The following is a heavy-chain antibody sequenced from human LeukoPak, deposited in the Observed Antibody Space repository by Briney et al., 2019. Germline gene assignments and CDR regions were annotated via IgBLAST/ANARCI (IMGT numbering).Heavy chain of an antibody. CDR2: IYYSGST. Sequence: SETLSLTCTASGGSISSYFWSWIRQPPGKGLEWIGYIYYSGSTNYNHSLKSRVTISLDTSKNHFSLYLSTVTAADTAVYYCARGDRVRGVSWFDPWGQGTLVTVSS. CDR3: ARGDRVRGVSWFDP. CDR1: GGSISSYF. V-gene: IGHV4-59*01. J-gene: IGHJ5*02. D-gene: IGHD3-10*01.